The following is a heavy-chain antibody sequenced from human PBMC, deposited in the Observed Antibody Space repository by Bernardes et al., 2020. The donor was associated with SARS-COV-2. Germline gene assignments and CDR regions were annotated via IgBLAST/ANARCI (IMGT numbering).Heavy chain of an antibody. J-gene: IGHJ4*02. CDR1: GYTLYDLS. CDR2: FDPEDAET. CDR3: ATGRSIRTDGVFDV. Sequence: ASVKVSCKVSGYTLYDLSIHWVRQAPGKGLEWMGGFDPEDAETVYAQNFQGRVSMPEDTSIDTDYMELSSLRSEDTAVYYCATGRSIRTDGVFDVWGQGTRVTVGS. V-gene: IGHV1-24*01. D-gene: IGHD2-8*01.